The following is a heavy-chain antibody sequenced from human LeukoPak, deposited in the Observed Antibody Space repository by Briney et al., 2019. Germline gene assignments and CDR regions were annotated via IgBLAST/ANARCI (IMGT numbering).Heavy chain of an antibody. CDR2: ISGSGGST. CDR3: AKSMVRGAVRLIKDYYYYYYMDV. V-gene: IGHV3-23*01. Sequence: GGSLRLSCAASGFTFSSYAMSWVRQAPGKGLEWVSAISGSGGSTYYADSVKGRFTISRDNSKNTLYLQMNSLRAEDTAVYYCAKSMVRGAVRLIKDYYYYYYMDVWGRGTTVTVSS. CDR1: GFTFSSYA. D-gene: IGHD3-10*01. J-gene: IGHJ6*03.